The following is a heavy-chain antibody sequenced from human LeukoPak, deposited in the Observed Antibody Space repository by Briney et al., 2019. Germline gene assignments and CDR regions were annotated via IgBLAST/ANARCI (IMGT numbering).Heavy chain of an antibody. V-gene: IGHV3-53*01. CDR2: IYSGGST. J-gene: IGHJ3*02. D-gene: IGHD2-15*01. CDR3: AKAARRAGGGSDI. Sequence: PGGSLRLSCAASGFTVSSNYMSWVRQAPGKGREWVSVIYSGGSTYYADSVKGRFTISRDNSKNTLYLQMNSLRSEDTAVYYWAKAARRAGGGSDIWGQGTLVTVSS. CDR1: GFTVSSNY.